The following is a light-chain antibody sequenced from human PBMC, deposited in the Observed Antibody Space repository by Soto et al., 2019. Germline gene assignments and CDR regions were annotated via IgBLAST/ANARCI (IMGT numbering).Light chain of an antibody. CDR3: QHRMNWPLT. J-gene: IGKJ5*01. CDR1: QSVSSY. CDR2: GVS. Sequence: EIVLTQSPATLSLSPGERATLSCRASQSVSSYLAWYQQKPGQAPRLLISGVSNRATGTPDRFSGSGSGTDFTLTISSLEPEDFAVYYCQHRMNWPLTFGQGTRLEIK. V-gene: IGKV3-11*01.